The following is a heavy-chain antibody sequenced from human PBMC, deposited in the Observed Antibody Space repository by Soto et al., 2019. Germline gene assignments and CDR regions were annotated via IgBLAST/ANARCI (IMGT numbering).Heavy chain of an antibody. CDR3: AKDRYYYDSSGYPDY. V-gene: IGHV3-23*01. J-gene: IGHJ4*02. Sequence: GGSLRLSCAASGFTFSSYAMSWVRQAPGKGLEWVSAISGSGGSTYYADSVKGRFSISRDNSKNTLYLQMNSLRAEDTAVYYCAKDRYYYDSSGYPDYWGQGTLVTVSS. CDR1: GFTFSSYA. D-gene: IGHD3-22*01. CDR2: ISGSGGST.